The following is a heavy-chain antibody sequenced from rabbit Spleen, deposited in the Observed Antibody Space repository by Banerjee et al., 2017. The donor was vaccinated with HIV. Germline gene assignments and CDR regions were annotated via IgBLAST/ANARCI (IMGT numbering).Heavy chain of an antibody. Sequence: QSLEESGGGLVQPEGSLTLTCTASGFSFSSNYYMCWVRQAPGKGLEWIGCIYTGDGSTAYASWAKGRFTVSKTSSTTVTLQLNSLTAADTATYFCARGFASSSGYYLNLWGQGTLVTVS. V-gene: IGHV1S40*01. D-gene: IGHD1-1*01. J-gene: IGHJ4*01. CDR2: IYTGDGST. CDR3: ARGFASSSGYYLNL. CDR1: GFSFSSNYY.